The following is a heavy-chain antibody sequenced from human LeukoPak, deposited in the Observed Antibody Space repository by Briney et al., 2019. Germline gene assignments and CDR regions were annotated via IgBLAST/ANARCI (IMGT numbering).Heavy chain of an antibody. Sequence: PSETLSLTCAVYGGSFSGYYWSWIRQPPGKGLEWIGEINHSGSTNYNPSLKSRVTISVDTSKNQFSLKLSSVTAADTAVYYCARMRRTYYYGSGSHLTMDVWGQGTTVTASS. J-gene: IGHJ6*02. V-gene: IGHV4-34*01. CDR2: INHSGST. CDR3: ARMRRTYYYGSGSHLTMDV. D-gene: IGHD3-10*01. CDR1: GGSFSGYY.